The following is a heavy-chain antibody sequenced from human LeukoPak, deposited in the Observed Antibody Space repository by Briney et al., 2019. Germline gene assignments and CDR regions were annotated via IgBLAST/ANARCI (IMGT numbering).Heavy chain of an antibody. CDR2: INPISGGT. Sequence: ASVKVSCKASGYTFTGYYMHWVRQAPGQGLEWMGWINPISGGTNYAQKFQGRVTMTRDTSISTAYMELSRLRSDDTAVYYCARGQATVKTAYWFDPWGQGTLVTVSS. CDR3: ARGQATVKTAYWFDP. CDR1: GYTFTGYY. D-gene: IGHD4-11*01. V-gene: IGHV1-2*02. J-gene: IGHJ5*02.